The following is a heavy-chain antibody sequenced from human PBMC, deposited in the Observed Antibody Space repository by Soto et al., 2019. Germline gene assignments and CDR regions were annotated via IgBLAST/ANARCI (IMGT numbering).Heavy chain of an antibody. CDR2: INPSGGST. CDR1: GYTFTSYY. V-gene: IGHV1-46*03. Sequence: QVQLVQSGAEVKKPGASVKVSCKASGYTFTSYYMHWVRQAPGQGLEWMGIINPSGGSTSYAQKFQGRVTMTRDTSTSTVYMELSSLRSEDTAVYYCATQAPTYYYGSGSYWYFDYWGQGTLVTVSS. CDR3: ATQAPTYYYGSGSYWYFDY. J-gene: IGHJ4*02. D-gene: IGHD3-10*01.